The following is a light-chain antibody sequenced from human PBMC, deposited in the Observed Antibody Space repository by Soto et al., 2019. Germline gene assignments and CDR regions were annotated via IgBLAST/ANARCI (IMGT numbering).Light chain of an antibody. Sequence: AIQLTQSPSSLSASVGDRVTITGQSCQGISSALAWYQQKPGKAPKLLIYDASSLESGVPSRFSGSGSGTEFTLTISSLQPDDFATYYCKQYNSYLITFGQGTRLE. CDR2: DAS. J-gene: IGKJ5*01. CDR1: QGISSA. V-gene: IGKV1-13*02. CDR3: KQYNSYLIT.